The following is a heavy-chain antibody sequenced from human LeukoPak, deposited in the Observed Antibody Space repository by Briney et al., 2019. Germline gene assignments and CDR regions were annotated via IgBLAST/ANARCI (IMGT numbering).Heavy chain of an antibody. J-gene: IGHJ6*04. D-gene: IGHD2-8*01. V-gene: IGHV6-1*01. CDR3: AREVLNGVCGV. Sequence: SQTLSLTCAISGDSVSNNNAAWNWIRRSPSRGLEWLGRTYYRSKWFSDYAVSVKSRITINPDTSKNRFSLQLNSVTPEDTAVYYCAREVLNGVCGVWGKGTTVTVSS. CDR2: TYYRSKWFS. CDR1: GDSVSNNNAA.